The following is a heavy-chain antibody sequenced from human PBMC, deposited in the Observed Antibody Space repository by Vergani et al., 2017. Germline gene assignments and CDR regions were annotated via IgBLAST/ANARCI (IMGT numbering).Heavy chain of an antibody. V-gene: IGHV1-46*02. D-gene: IGHD2-15*01. CDR2: VNFVTGAA. Sequence: QVQLVQSGAAVKKPGASAKVSCTASGYIFKNYYMHWLRLAPGQGFQWMGVVNFVTGAATSPQKFEGRITMTRDTSTATFYMDLSSLKYEDTAIYYCARYKGYGTSGSCRRYYFDYWGQGTLVTVSS. CDR3: ARYKGYGTSGSCRRYYFDY. CDR1: GYIFKNYY. J-gene: IGHJ4*02.